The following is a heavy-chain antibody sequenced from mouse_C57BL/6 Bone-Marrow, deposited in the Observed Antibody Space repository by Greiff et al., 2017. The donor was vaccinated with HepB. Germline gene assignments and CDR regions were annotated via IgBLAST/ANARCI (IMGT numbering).Heavy chain of an antibody. Sequence: LVESGAELVRPGASVKLSCTASGFNIKDDYIHWVQQRPEQGLEWIGWIDPENGDTEYASKFQGKATITADTSSNTAYLQLSSLTSEDTAVYYCTTAQATSYAMDYWGQGTSVTVSS. CDR1: GFNIKDDY. CDR2: IDPENGDT. J-gene: IGHJ4*01. D-gene: IGHD3-2*02. CDR3: TTAQATSYAMDY. V-gene: IGHV14-4*01.